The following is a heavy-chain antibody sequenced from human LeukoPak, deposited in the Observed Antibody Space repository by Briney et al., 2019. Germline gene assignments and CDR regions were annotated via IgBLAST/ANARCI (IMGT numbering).Heavy chain of an antibody. V-gene: IGHV3-21*01. Sequence: GGSLRLSCAASAYTFSSYSMHWVRQAPGKGLEWVSSISSSGSYIYYADSVKGRFTISRDNAKNSLHLQMSSLRAEDTAVYCCAGGSGVQVWSSLDYWGQGTLVTVSS. CDR1: AYTFSSYS. J-gene: IGHJ4*02. D-gene: IGHD5-18*01. CDR2: ISSSGSYI. CDR3: AGGSGVQVWSSLDY.